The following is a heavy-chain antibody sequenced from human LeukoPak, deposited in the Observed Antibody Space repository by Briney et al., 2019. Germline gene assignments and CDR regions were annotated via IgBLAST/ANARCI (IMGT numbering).Heavy chain of an antibody. CDR3: ARDNGIVVVIPILDY. V-gene: IGHV3-11*01. Sequence: GGSLRLSCAASGFTFRDYFMSWIRQAPGKGLEWVSYISSSGDTIYYADSVRGRFTISRDNAKNSLILQMNSLRAEDTAVYYCARDNGIVVVIPILDYWGQGNLVTASS. CDR2: ISSSGDTI. J-gene: IGHJ4*02. CDR1: GFTFRDYF. D-gene: IGHD2-21*01.